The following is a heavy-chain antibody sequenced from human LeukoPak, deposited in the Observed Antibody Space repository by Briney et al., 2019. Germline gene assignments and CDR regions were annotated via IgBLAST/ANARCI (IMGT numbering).Heavy chain of an antibody. D-gene: IGHD3-16*02. CDR2: ISGSGGST. J-gene: IGHJ4*02. CDR3: AKDRQGYVWGSYRAPFDY. Sequence: PGGSLRLSCAASGFTFSSYAMSWVRQAPGKGLEWVSAISGSGGSTYYADSVKGRFTISRDNSKNTLYLQMNSLRAEDTAVYYCAKDRQGYVWGSYRAPFDYWGQGTLVTVSS. V-gene: IGHV3-23*01. CDR1: GFTFSSYA.